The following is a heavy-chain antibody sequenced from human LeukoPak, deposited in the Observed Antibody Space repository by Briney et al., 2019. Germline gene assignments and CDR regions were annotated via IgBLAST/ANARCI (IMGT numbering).Heavy chain of an antibody. CDR1: GFSFSTTGVG. D-gene: IGHD3-3*01. CDR2: IYWDDDK. V-gene: IGHV2-5*02. CDR3: AHSRNFPLVAGPLEY. J-gene: IGHJ4*02. Sequence: SGPTLVKPTQTLTLTCSFSGFSFSTTGVGVGWIRQPPGKALDCLALIYWDDDKYYNPSMKSRLSITKDTSKNQVVLTLTNLDPLDTATYYCAHSRNFPLVAGPLEYWGQGTLVTVSS.